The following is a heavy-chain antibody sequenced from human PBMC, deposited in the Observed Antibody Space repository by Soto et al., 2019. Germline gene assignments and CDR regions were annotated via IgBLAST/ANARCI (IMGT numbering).Heavy chain of an antibody. Sequence: SVKVSCKASGGTFSSYAISWVRQAPGQGLEWMGGIIPIFGTANYAQKFQGRVTITADESTSTAYMELSSLRSEDTAVYYCARDTAMVDGMDVWGQGTTVTVSS. J-gene: IGHJ6*02. CDR3: ARDTAMVDGMDV. CDR1: GGTFSSYA. D-gene: IGHD5-18*01. V-gene: IGHV1-69*13. CDR2: IIPIFGTA.